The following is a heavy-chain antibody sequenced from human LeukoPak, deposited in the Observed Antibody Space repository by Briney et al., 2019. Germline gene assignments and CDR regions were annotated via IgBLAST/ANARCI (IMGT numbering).Heavy chain of an antibody. D-gene: IGHD2-21*02. CDR3: ARGGLWWRLLNPEDYFDY. CDR2: IKQDGSEK. CDR1: GFTFSSYW. Sequence: GGSLRLSCAASGFTFSSYWMSWVRQAPGKGLEWVANIKQDGSEKYYVDSVKGRFTISRDNAKNSLYLQMNSLRAEDTAVYYCARGGLWWRLLNPEDYFDYWGQGTLVTVSS. J-gene: IGHJ4*02. V-gene: IGHV3-7*01.